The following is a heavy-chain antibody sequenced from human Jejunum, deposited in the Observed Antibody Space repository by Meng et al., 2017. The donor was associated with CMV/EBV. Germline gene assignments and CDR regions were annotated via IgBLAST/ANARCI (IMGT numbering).Heavy chain of an antibody. Sequence: FTFVIYGMHWVRQAPGKGLEWVAFIRYDGSHQDYADSVKGRFTISRDNSKNTLYLQMNSLRAEDTAVYYCAKGRNGDNEPIDFDYWGQGTLVTVSS. CDR1: FTFVIYG. CDR2: IRYDGSHQ. J-gene: IGHJ4*02. V-gene: IGHV3-30*02. D-gene: IGHD4-17*01. CDR3: AKGRNGDNEPIDFDY.